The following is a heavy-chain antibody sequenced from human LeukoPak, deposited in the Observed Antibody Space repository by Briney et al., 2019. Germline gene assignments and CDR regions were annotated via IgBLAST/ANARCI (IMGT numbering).Heavy chain of an antibody. J-gene: IGHJ4*02. D-gene: IGHD3-10*01. CDR1: GFTVSSNY. Sequence: PGGSLRLSCAASGFTVSSNYMSWVRQAPGKGLEWVSVIYSGGSTYYADSVKGRFTISRDNSKNTLYLQMNSLRAEDAAVYYCSRGLRGVPDYWGQGTLVTVSS. CDR2: IYSGGST. V-gene: IGHV3-53*01. CDR3: SRGLRGVPDY.